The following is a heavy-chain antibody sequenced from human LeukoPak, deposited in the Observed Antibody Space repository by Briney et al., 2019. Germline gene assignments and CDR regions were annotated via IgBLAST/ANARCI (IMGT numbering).Heavy chain of an antibody. Sequence: GGSLRLSCAASGFTFSAYSMNWVRQAPGKGLEWISYISTSSSAIYYADSVKGRFTISRDNAKNSLYLQMNSLRVEDTAVYYCTRGGKLTMLRGVIDYWGQGTLVTVSS. CDR2: ISTSSSAI. CDR3: TRGGKLTMLRGVIDY. V-gene: IGHV3-48*01. D-gene: IGHD3-10*01. CDR1: GFTFSAYS. J-gene: IGHJ4*02.